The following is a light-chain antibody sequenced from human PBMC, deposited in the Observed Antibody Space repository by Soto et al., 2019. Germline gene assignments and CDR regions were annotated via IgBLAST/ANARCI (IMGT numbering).Light chain of an antibody. V-gene: IGKV1-27*01. CDR3: QKYDSAPRT. CDR2: SEA. CDR1: QGVSKY. J-gene: IGKJ1*01. Sequence: IRVTQSPATLSASVGDSVTITCRASQGVSKYLSWYQQKPCKVPAILLYSEATLKPRIPPRCSGSGTGTDFTLPTSSLQPADFVPNYCQKYDSAPRTFGQGTKVDIK.